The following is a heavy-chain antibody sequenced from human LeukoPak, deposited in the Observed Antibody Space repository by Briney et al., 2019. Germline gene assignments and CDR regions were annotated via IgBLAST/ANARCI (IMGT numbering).Heavy chain of an antibody. J-gene: IGHJ3*02. V-gene: IGHV3-30*04. CDR3: ASRHGAFDI. Sequence: GGSLRLSCAASGFTFSSYAMHWVRQAPGKGLEWVAVISYDGSNKYYADSVKGRFTISRDNSKNTLYLQMNSLTAEDTAVYYCASRHGAFDIWGQGTMVTVSS. CDR2: ISYDGSNK. CDR1: GFTFSSYA.